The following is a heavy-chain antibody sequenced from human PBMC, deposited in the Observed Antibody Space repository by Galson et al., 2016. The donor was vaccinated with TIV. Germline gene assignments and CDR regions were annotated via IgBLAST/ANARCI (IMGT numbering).Heavy chain of an antibody. CDR1: GYTFSIYA. V-gene: IGHV1-3*01. CDR3: ARAPYCGGDCYKYDY. CDR2: INAGNGDT. J-gene: IGHJ4*02. Sequence: SVKVSCKASGYTFSIYAMHWVRQAPGRSLEWMGWINAGNGDTKYAQKFRGRVTITRDTSTSTAYMELSSLRSEDTAVYYCARAPYCGGDCYKYDYWGQGTLGTVSS. D-gene: IGHD2-21*01.